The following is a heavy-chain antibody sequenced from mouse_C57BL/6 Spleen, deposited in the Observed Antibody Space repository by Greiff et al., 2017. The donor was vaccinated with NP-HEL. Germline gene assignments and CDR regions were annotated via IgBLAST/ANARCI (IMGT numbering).Heavy chain of an antibody. CDR1: GFTFSDYG. Sequence: EVQRVESGGGLVKPGGSLKLSCAASGFTFSDYGMHWVRQAPEKGLEWVAYISSGSSTIYYADTVKGRFIISRDNAKNTLFLQMTSLRSEDTAMYYCARIYYGNYYFDYWGQGTTLTVSS. CDR3: ARIYYGNYYFDY. D-gene: IGHD2-1*01. CDR2: ISSGSSTI. V-gene: IGHV5-17*01. J-gene: IGHJ2*01.